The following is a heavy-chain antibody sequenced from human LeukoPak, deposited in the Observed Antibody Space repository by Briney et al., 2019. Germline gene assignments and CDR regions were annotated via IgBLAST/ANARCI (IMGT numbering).Heavy chain of an antibody. CDR1: GFTFSSYS. Sequence: TGGSLRLSCAASGFTFSSYSMTWVRQAPGKGLEWVSYISSRSGTIYYADSVKGRFTVSRDNPKNSLYLQMNSLSAEDTAVYYCARDPTFAYLFDLWGQGTLVTVSS. CDR3: ARDPTFAYLFDL. V-gene: IGHV3-48*04. D-gene: IGHD3-16*01. CDR2: ISSRSGTI. J-gene: IGHJ4*02.